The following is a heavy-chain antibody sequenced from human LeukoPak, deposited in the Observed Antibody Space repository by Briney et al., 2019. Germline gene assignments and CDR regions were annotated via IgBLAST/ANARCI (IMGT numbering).Heavy chain of an antibody. J-gene: IGHJ5*02. CDR2: IHYSGST. CDR3: ARHTAAPNPFDP. V-gene: IGHV4-39*01. Sequence: PSETLSLTCTVSGGSISSSSYYWGWVRQPPGKGLEWIGSIHYSGSTNYNPSLKSRVTISVDTSKNQFSLKLSSVTAADTAVYYCARHTAAPNPFDPWGQGTLVTVSS. D-gene: IGHD2-15*01. CDR1: GGSISSSSYY.